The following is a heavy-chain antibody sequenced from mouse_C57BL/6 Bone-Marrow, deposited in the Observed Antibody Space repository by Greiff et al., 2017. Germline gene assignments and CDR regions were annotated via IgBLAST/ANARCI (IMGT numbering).Heavy chain of an antibody. V-gene: IGHV1-5*01. J-gene: IGHJ4*01. CDR2: IYPGNSDT. CDR1: GYTFTSYW. D-gene: IGHD2-4*01. Sequence: EVQLQQSGTVLARPGASVKMSCKTSGYTFTSYWMHWVKQRPGQGLEWIGAIYPGNSDTSYNQKFKGKAKLTAVTSASTAYMELSSLTNEDSAVYYCTSPIYYEYEGLYYYAMDYWGQGTSVTVSS. CDR3: TSPIYYEYEGLYYYAMDY.